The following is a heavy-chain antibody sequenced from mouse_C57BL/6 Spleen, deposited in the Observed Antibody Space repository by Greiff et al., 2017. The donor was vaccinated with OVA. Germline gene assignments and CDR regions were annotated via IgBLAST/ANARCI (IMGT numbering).Heavy chain of an antibody. CDR1: GFTFSNYW. J-gene: IGHJ3*01. D-gene: IGHD1-1*01. Sequence: EVMLVESGGGLVQPGGSMKLSCVASGFTFSNYWMNWVRQSPEKGLEWVAQIRLKSDNYATHYAESVKGRFTISRDDSKSSVYLQMNNLRAEDTGIYYCTGGIYYGSSYPFAYWGQGTLVTVSA. V-gene: IGHV6-3*01. CDR3: TGGIYYGSSYPFAY. CDR2: IRLKSDNYAT.